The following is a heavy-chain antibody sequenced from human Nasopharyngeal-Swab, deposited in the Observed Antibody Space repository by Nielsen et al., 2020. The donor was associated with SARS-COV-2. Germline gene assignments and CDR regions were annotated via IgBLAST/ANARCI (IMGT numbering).Heavy chain of an antibody. Sequence: ASVKVSCKASGYTFTSYDINWVRQATGQGLEWMGWMNPNSSNTGYAQKFQGRVTMTRNTSISTAYMELSSLRSEDTAVYYCARGRCTNGVCYGGYSWFDPWGQGTLVTVSS. J-gene: IGHJ5*02. D-gene: IGHD2-8*01. CDR1: GYTFTSYD. CDR2: MNPNSSNT. V-gene: IGHV1-8*01. CDR3: ARGRCTNGVCYGGYSWFDP.